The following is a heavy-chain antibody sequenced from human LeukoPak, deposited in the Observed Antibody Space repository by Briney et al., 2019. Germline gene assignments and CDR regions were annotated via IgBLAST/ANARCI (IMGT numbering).Heavy chain of an antibody. Sequence: ASVKVSCKASGYTFTSYYMHWVRQAPGQGLEWMGWINPNSGGTNYAQKFQGRVTMTRDTSISTAYMELSRLRSDDTAVYYCARSYCSSTNCYRGWDFDYWGQGTLVTVSS. V-gene: IGHV1-2*02. J-gene: IGHJ4*02. CDR2: INPNSGGT. CDR1: GYTFTSYY. D-gene: IGHD2-2*01. CDR3: ARSYCSSTNCYRGWDFDY.